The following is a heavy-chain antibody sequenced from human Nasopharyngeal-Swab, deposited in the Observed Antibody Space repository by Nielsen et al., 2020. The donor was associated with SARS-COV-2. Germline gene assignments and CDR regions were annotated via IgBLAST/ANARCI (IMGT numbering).Heavy chain of an antibody. CDR1: GFTFSDSA. J-gene: IGHJ4*02. Sequence: GESLKISCAASGFTFSDSAIHWVRQASGKGMDWVGRIISNGNNLATAYSASVKGRFIIFRDDPTNTAYLQMNSLKTEDTAMYYCTRCGGGCYSGRDYWGQGTLVTVSS. CDR2: IISNGNNLAT. CDR3: TRCGGGCYSGRDY. V-gene: IGHV3-73*01. D-gene: IGHD2-15*01.